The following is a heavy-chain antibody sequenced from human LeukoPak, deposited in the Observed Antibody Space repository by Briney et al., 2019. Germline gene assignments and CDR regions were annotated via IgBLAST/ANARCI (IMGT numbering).Heavy chain of an antibody. CDR3: AREWELPKGGSFDY. V-gene: IGHV4-4*02. Sequence: SETLSLTCAVSGGSISSSNWWSWVRQPPGKGLEWIGEIYHSGSTNYNPSLKSRVTISVDKSKNQFSLKLSSVTAADTAVYYCAREWELPKGGSFDYWGQGTLVTVSS. CDR1: GGSISSSNW. D-gene: IGHD1-26*01. CDR2: IYHSGST. J-gene: IGHJ4*02.